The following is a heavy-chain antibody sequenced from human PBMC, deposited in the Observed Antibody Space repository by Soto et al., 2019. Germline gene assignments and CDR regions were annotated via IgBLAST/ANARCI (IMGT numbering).Heavy chain of an antibody. CDR2: IYPGDSDT. D-gene: IGHD1-26*01. J-gene: IGHJ6*03. V-gene: IGHV5-51*01. CDR3: ARLPLVGALPYYYYMDV. Sequence: GESLKISCKGSGYSFTSYWIGWVRQMPGKGLEWMGIIYPGDSDTRYSPSFQGQVTISADKSISTAYLQWSSLKASDPAMYYCARLPLVGALPYYYYMDVWGKGTTVTVSS. CDR1: GYSFTSYW.